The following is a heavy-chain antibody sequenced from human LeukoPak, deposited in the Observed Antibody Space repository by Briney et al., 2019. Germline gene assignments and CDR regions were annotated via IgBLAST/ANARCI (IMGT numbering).Heavy chain of an antibody. CDR2: INPNSGDT. Sequence: ASVKVSCKASGYTFTGYYMHWVRQAPGQGLEWMGWINPNSGDTNYAQKFQGRVTMTRDTSISTAYIELSSLRSEDTAVYYCAVRSVDSSGWYLDYWGQGTLVTVSS. J-gene: IGHJ4*02. CDR3: AVRSVDSSGWYLDY. CDR1: GYTFTGYY. V-gene: IGHV1-2*02. D-gene: IGHD6-19*01.